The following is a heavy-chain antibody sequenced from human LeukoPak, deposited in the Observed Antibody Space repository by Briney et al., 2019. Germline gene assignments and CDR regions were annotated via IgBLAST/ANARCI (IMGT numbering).Heavy chain of an antibody. V-gene: IGHV4-61*02. D-gene: IGHD4-11*01. CDR1: GGSISSGSYY. CDR2: IYTSGST. CDR3: AREGYSNYVSVDP. J-gene: IGHJ5*02. Sequence: SETLSLTCTVSGGSISSGSYYWRWIRQPAGKGLEWIGRIYTSGSTNYNPSLKSRVTISVDTSKNQFSLNLSSVTAADTAVYYCAREGYSNYVSVDPWGQGTLVTVSS.